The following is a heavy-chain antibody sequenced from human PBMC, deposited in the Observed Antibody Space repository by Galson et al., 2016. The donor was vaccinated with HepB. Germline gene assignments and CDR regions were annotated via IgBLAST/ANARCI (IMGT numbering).Heavy chain of an antibody. J-gene: IGHJ3*02. D-gene: IGHD3-22*01. Sequence: SLRLSCAASGFTFSDYWMTWVRQVPGKGLEWVANIKKDGSQKNYVDSLKGRFTISRDNAKNSLHLQMNSLTAGDTAVYFCARDSTYYYRSAYYDTLDIWGQGTMVTVSS. CDR1: GFTFSDYW. V-gene: IGHV3-7*05. CDR3: ARDSTYYYRSAYYDTLDI. CDR2: IKKDGSQK.